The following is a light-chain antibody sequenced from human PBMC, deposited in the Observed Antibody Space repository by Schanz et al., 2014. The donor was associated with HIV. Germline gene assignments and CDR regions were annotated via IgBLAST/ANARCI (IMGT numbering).Light chain of an antibody. CDR2: DVS. CDR1: NSDIGGFNF. V-gene: IGLV2-14*01. CDR3: TSYAGSNNLV. J-gene: IGLJ2*01. Sequence: QSALTQPAFVSGSPGQSITISCTGTNSDIGGFNFVSWYRQHPGKAPKIMIYDVSNRPSGVSSRFSGSKSGNTASLTISGLQPEDEADYYCTSYAGSNNLVFRGGTKLTVL.